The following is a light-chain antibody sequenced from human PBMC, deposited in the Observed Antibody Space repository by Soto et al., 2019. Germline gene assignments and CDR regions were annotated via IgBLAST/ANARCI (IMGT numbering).Light chain of an antibody. Sequence: EIVLTQSPATLSLSPGERATLSCRAGQSVSSCLAWYQQKPGQAPRLLIYDASNRATGMPARFSGSGSGTDFSLTISSLEPEDFAVYYCQQRSNWPPITFGQGTRLEIK. J-gene: IGKJ5*01. V-gene: IGKV3-11*01. CDR2: DAS. CDR3: QQRSNWPPIT. CDR1: QSVSSC.